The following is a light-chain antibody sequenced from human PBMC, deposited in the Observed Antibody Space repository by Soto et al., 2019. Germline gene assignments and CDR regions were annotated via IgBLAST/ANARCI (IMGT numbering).Light chain of an antibody. CDR1: QSIRSSY. Sequence: IVLTQSPGTLSLSPGERATLSCRASQSIRSSYLAWYQQQPGQAPMLLIVGASSRGGGIPERFSGSGSGTDFTLTISRLEPEDFAVFYCQQFGSSPYTFGQGTKLEI. V-gene: IGKV3-20*01. J-gene: IGKJ2*01. CDR2: GAS. CDR3: QQFGSSPYT.